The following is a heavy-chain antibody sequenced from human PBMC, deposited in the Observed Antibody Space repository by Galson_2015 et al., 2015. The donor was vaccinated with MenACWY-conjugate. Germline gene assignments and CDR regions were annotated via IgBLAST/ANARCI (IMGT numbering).Heavy chain of an antibody. J-gene: IGHJ4*02. Sequence: HSGSINYNPSLKSRVTMSVDKSKNQISLKLSSMTAADTAVYYCARAGALTYYFDYWGQGTLVSVSS. V-gene: IGHV4-4*02. CDR3: ARAGALTYYFDY. CDR2: HSGSI.